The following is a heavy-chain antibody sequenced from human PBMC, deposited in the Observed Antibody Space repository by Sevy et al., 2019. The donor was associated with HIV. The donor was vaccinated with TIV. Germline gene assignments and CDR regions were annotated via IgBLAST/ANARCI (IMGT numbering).Heavy chain of an antibody. CDR2: IWYDGSNK. D-gene: IGHD3-9*01. CDR3: AKLVVPAASNDDILTGYPDLRVNYGMDV. V-gene: IGHV3-30*02. CDR1: GFTFSDYA. Sequence: GGSLRLSCAASGFTFSDYAIHWVRQAPGKGLEWVAFIWYDGSNKYYTDFVKGRFAISRDNSKITLYLQMNSLRVEDTAVYYCAKLVVPAASNDDILTGYPDLRVNYGMDVWGQGTTVTVSS. J-gene: IGHJ6*02.